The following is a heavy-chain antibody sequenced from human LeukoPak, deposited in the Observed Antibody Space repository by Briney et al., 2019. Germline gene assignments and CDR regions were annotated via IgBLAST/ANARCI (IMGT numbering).Heavy chain of an antibody. V-gene: IGHV3-23*01. D-gene: IGHD1-26*01. CDR2: ISGSGGST. CDR1: GFTFSSYA. CDR3: AKDQGPYYNNWFDP. Sequence: GGSLRLSCAASGFTFSSYAMSWVRQAPGKGLEWVSAISGSGGSTYYADSVEGRFTISRDNSKNTLYLQMNSLRAEDTAVYYCAKDQGPYYNNWFDPWGQGTLVTVSS. J-gene: IGHJ5*02.